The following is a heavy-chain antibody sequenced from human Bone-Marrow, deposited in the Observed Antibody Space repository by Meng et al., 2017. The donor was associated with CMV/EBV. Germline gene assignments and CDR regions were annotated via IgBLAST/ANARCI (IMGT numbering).Heavy chain of an antibody. CDR1: GGSFSGYY. CDR2: INHSGGT. CDR3: ACGALRYCSSTSCHYYYYGMDV. J-gene: IGHJ6*02. D-gene: IGHD2-2*01. Sequence: SETLSLTCAVYGGSFSGYYWSWIRQPPGKGLEWIGEINHSGGTNYNPSLKSRVTISVDTSKNQFSLKLSSVTAADSAVYYCACGALRYCSSTSCHYYYYGMDVWGQGTTVTVSS. V-gene: IGHV4-34*01.